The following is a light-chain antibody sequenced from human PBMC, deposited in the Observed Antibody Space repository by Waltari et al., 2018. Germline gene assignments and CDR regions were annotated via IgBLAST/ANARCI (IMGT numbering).Light chain of an antibody. CDR3: QQYGSSPLT. CDR2: GAS. V-gene: IGKV3-20*01. Sequence: EIVLTQSPGTLSLSPGERATLSCRASQSVTSSYLAWYQHKPGQAPRLRIYGASSRATGIPDRFSGSGSGTDFTLTISRLEPEDLAVFYCQQYGSSPLTFGGGTKVEI. CDR1: QSVTSSY. J-gene: IGKJ4*01.